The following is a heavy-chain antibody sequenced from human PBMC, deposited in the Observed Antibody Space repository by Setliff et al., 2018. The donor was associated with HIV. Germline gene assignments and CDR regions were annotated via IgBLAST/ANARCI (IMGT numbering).Heavy chain of an antibody. CDR1: GFTFSNYI. CDR2: ITDSGAGT. J-gene: IGHJ1*01. D-gene: IGHD2-15*01. CDR3: AKGSPAPQYFQH. Sequence: GGSLRLSCAVSGFTFSNYIMDWIRQAPGRGLEWVSTITDSGAGTFYPDSVRGRFTISRDNAKNTLYLQMNSLRAEDTAVYYCAKGSPAPQYFQHWGQGTLVTVSS. V-gene: IGHV3-23*01.